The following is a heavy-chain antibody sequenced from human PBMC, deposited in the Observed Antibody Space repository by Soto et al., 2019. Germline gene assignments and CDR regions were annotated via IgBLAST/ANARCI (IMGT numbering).Heavy chain of an antibody. CDR3: TRVAAAGNDY. J-gene: IGHJ4*02. D-gene: IGHD6-13*01. V-gene: IGHV3-73*02. Sequence: EVQLVESGGGLVQPGGSLKLSCAASGFTFSGSAMHWVRQASGKGLEWVGRIRSRANSYATAYAASVKGRFTISRDDSKNTAYLQMTSLKTEDTAVYYCTRVAAAGNDYWGQGTLVTVSS. CDR2: IRSRANSYAT. CDR1: GFTFSGSA.